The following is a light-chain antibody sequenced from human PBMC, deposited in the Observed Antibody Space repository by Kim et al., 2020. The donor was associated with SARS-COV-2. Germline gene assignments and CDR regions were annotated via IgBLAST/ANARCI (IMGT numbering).Light chain of an antibody. J-gene: IGKJ3*01. CDR1: QNINSH. V-gene: IGKV1-39*01. CDR3: QQTYISPVT. CDR2: AAS. Sequence: ASVGDRVTIACRTSQNINSHLNWYHQKPGRAPKLLIYAASTLQGGVPSRFSGSGSETDFTLTISSLQPEDFATYFSQQTYISPVTFGPGTKVDIK.